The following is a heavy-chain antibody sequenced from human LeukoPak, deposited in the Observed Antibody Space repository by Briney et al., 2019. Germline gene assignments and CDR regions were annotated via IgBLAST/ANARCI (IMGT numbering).Heavy chain of an antibody. CDR2: ISYDGSNK. D-gene: IGHD3-10*01. Sequence: GRSLRLSCEASGFTFSSYGMHWVRQAPGKGLEWVAVISYDGSNKYYADSVKGRFTISRDNSKNTLYLQMNSLRAEDTAVYYCAKGDLASLWKIDYWGQGTLVTVSS. CDR3: AKGDLASLWKIDY. V-gene: IGHV3-30*18. CDR1: GFTFSSYG. J-gene: IGHJ4*02.